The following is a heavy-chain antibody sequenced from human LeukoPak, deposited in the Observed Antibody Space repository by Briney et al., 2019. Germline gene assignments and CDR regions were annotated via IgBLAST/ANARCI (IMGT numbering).Heavy chain of an antibody. Sequence: GRSLRLSCAASGFTFSSYGMHWVRQAPGKGLEWVAVIWYDGSNKYYADSVKGRFTISRDNSKNTLYLQMNSLRAEDTAVYYCARERRIVGATHMGYFQHWGQGTLVTVSS. J-gene: IGHJ1*01. CDR2: IWYDGSNK. CDR3: ARERRIVGATHMGYFQH. CDR1: GFTFSSYG. V-gene: IGHV3-33*01. D-gene: IGHD1-26*01.